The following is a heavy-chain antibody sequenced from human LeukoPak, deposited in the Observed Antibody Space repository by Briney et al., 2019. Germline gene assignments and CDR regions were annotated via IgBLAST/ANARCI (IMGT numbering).Heavy chain of an antibody. J-gene: IGHJ6*03. CDR3: ARVGVLEMATISYYYYYYMDV. CDR2: IYPGDSDT. CDR1: GYSFTSYW. Sequence: GASLKISCKGSGYSFTSYWIGWVRPMPGKGLEWMGIIYPGDSDTRYSPSFQGQVTISADKSISTAYLQWSSLKASDTAMYYCARVGVLEMATISYYYYYYMDVWGKGTTVTVSS. D-gene: IGHD5-24*01. V-gene: IGHV5-51*01.